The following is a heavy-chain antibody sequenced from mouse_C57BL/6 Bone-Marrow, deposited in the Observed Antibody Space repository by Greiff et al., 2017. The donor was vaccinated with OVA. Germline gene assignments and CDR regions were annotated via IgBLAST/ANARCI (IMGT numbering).Heavy chain of an antibody. CDR3: EGDGYYPFAY. CDR2: ISSGSSTI. V-gene: IGHV5-17*01. J-gene: IGHJ3*01. CDR1: GFTFSDYG. Sequence: DVKLVESGGGLVKPGGSLKLSCAASGFTFSDYGMHWVRQAPEKGLEWVAYISSGSSTIYYADTVKGRFTISRDNAKNTLFLQMTSLRSEDTAMYYCEGDGYYPFAYWGQGTLVTVSA. D-gene: IGHD2-3*01.